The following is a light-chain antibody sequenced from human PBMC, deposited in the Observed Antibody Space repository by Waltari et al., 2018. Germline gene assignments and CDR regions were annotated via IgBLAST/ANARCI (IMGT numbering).Light chain of an antibody. Sequence: EIVLTQSPAILSLSPGERATLSCRPSQGVTKYLSWYQLKPGQAPRLLIYDASRRATGIPDRFSGSGSGTDFTLTISRLEPEDFAVYYCQQYHSSLRTFGQGTMVEIK. CDR2: DAS. J-gene: IGKJ1*01. V-gene: IGKV3-20*01. CDR1: QGVTKY. CDR3: QQYHSSLRT.